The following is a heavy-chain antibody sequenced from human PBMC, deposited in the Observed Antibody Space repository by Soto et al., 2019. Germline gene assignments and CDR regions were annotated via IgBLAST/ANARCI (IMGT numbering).Heavy chain of an antibody. Sequence: GGSLILSCAASGLTFSSYSMSWVRQATGKGLEWVSAISGSGGSTYYADSVKGRFTISRDNSKNTLYLKMNSLRAEDTAVYYWAKNEPGGVYMDVWGKGTTVPVSS. D-gene: IGHD3-10*01. CDR1: GLTFSSYS. J-gene: IGHJ6*03. V-gene: IGHV3-23*01. CDR3: AKNEPGGVYMDV. CDR2: ISGSGGST.